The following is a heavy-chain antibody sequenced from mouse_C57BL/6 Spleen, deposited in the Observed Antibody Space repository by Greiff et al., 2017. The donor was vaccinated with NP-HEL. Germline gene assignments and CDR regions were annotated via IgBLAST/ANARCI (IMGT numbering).Heavy chain of an antibody. J-gene: IGHJ4*01. V-gene: IGHV5-6*01. CDR2: ISSGGSYT. Sequence: EVQLQESGGDLVKPGGSLKLSCAASGFTFSSYGMSWVRQTPDKRLEWVATISSGGSYTYYPDSVKGRFTISRDNAKNTLYLQMSSLKSEDTAMYYCARHDGSSYGGYAMDYWGQGTSVTVSS. CDR1: GFTFSSYG. D-gene: IGHD1-1*01. CDR3: ARHDGSSYGGYAMDY.